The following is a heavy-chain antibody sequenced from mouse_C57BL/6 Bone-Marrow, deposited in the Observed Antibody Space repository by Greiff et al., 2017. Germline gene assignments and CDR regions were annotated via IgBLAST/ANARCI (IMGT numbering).Heavy chain of an antibody. CDR2: IYPGDGDT. CDR1: GYAFSTYW. CDR3: ARDWDYFDY. Sequence: VQLVESGAELVKPGASVKISCTVSGYAFSTYWLHWVKQRPGQGLEWIGQIYPGDGDTKYNGKFKGKATLTADKSSSTAYLQLSSLTSEDSAVYFCARDWDYFDYWGQGTTLTVSS. V-gene: IGHV1-80*01. J-gene: IGHJ2*01. D-gene: IGHD4-1*01.